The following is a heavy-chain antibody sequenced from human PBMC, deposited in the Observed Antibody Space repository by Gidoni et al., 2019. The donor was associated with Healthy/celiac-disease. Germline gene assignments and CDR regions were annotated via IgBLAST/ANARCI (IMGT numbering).Heavy chain of an antibody. CDR3: AKAPRGVVGSSHFDY. J-gene: IGHJ4*02. D-gene: IGHD3-10*01. V-gene: IGHV3-9*01. Sequence: EVQLVESGGGLVQLGRSLRLSCAASGLTFDDYVMHWVRQAPGKGLECVSGISWNSGIIGYADSVKGRFTISRDNAKNSLYLQMNSLRAEDTALYYCAKAPRGVVGSSHFDYWGQGTLVTVSS. CDR2: ISWNSGII. CDR1: GLTFDDYV.